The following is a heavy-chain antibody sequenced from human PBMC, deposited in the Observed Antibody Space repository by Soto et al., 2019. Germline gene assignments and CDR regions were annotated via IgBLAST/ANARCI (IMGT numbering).Heavy chain of an antibody. J-gene: IGHJ4*02. CDR1: GFTFSSYG. CDR2: IWYDGSNK. Sequence: GGSLRLSCAASGFTFSSYGMHWVRQAPGKGLEWVAVIWYDGSNKYYADSVKGRFTISRDNSKNTLYLQMNSLRAEDTAVYYCARQNEARHGSAWDYWGQGTLVTVLL. V-gene: IGHV3-33*01. CDR3: ARQNEARHGSAWDY.